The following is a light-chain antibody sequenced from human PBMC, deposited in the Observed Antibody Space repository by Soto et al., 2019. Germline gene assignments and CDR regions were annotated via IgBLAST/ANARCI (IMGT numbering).Light chain of an antibody. V-gene: IGKV1-5*01. CDR2: DAS. CDR1: QGISTW. CDR3: QHYSSWT. J-gene: IGKJ1*01. Sequence: DIQMTQSPSTLSASVGDRVTITCRASQGISTWLAWYQQKPGGAPKLLISDASSFESGVPSRFSGSGSGTEFTLTINSLQPDDFATYYCQHYSSWTFGQGTKVEIK.